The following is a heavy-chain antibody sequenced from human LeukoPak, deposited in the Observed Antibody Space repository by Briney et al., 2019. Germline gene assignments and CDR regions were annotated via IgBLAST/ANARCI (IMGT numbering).Heavy chain of an antibody. CDR1: GFTVSSYY. CDR2: IYTGGST. D-gene: IGHD1-26*01. V-gene: IGHV3-66*01. J-gene: IGHJ4*02. CDR3: ARAVLEVGLFDY. Sequence: GRSPRLSCATSGFTVSSYYMSWVRQAPGKGLEWVSVIYTGGSTYYADSVKGRFTISRDNSKNTLYLQMNSLRAEDTAVYYCARAVLEVGLFDYWGQGTLVTVSS.